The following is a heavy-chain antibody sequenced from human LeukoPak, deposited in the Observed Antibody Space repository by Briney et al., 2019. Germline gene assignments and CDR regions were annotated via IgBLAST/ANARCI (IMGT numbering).Heavy chain of an antibody. J-gene: IGHJ4*02. V-gene: IGHV1-18*01. CDR3: ARTIPYSSSSPIDY. CDR1: GYTLTSYC. CDR2: ISAYNGNT. Sequence: ASVKVSCKDSGYTLTSYCISWVRPDPGQGLEWVGWISAYNGNTNYAQKLQGRVTMTTDTSTSTAYMELRSLRSDGTAVYYCARTIPYSSSSPIDYWGEGTLVTVSS. D-gene: IGHD6-6*01.